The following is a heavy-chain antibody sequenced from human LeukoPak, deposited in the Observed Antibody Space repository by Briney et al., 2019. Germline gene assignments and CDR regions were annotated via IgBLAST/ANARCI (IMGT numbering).Heavy chain of an antibody. CDR2: IWYDGSNK. CDR3: ARGSVAVAGTTYYYGMDV. J-gene: IGHJ6*02. Sequence: GGSLRLSCAASGFTFSSYGMHWVRQAPGKGLEWVAVIWYDGSNKYYADSVKGRFTISRDNAKNSLYLQMNSLRDEDTAVYYCARGSVAVAGTTYYYGMDVWGQGTTATVSS. CDR1: GFTFSSYG. D-gene: IGHD6-19*01. V-gene: IGHV3-33*01.